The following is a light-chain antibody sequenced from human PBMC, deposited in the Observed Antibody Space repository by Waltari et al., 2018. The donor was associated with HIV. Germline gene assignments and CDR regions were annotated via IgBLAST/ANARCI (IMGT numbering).Light chain of an antibody. CDR2: DAS. CDR1: QSVSIY. J-gene: IGKJ2*01. V-gene: IGKV3-11*01. CDR3: QQRSRWPPAYT. Sequence: EIVLTQSPATLSLSPGERATLSCRASQSVSIYLAWYQQKPGQPPRLLIYDASNRATAIPAMFSGSGSGTDFTLTISSLVPEDFAVYYCQQRSRWPPAYTFGQGTKLEIK.